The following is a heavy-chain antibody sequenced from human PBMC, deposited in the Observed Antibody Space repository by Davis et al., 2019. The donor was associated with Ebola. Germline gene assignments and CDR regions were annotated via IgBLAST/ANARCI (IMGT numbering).Heavy chain of an antibody. V-gene: IGHV1-18*01. J-gene: IGHJ6*02. CDR2: ISAYNGNT. D-gene: IGHD4-11*01. CDR3: ARDQKTTVPKPYYYYYGMDV. CDR1: GYTFTSYG. Sequence: ASVQVSCKASGYTFTSYGISWVRQAPGQGLEWMGWISAYNGNTNYAQKLQGRVTMTTDTSTSTAYMELRSLRSDDTAVYYCARDQKTTVPKPYYYYYGMDVWGQGTTVTVSS.